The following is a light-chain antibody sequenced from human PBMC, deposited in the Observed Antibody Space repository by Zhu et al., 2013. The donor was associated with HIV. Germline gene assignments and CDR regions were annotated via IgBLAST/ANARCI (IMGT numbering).Light chain of an antibody. CDR3: QQYGSSPPWT. CDR1: QTISSW. CDR2: KAS. J-gene: IGKJ1*01. Sequence: DIQMTQSPSTLSASVGDRVTISCRASQTISSWLAWYQQKPGKAPALLVYKASSLQGGVPSRFSGSGSGTEFTLTISSLQPDDFAVYYCQQYGSSPPWTFGQGTKVEIK. V-gene: IGKV1-5*03.